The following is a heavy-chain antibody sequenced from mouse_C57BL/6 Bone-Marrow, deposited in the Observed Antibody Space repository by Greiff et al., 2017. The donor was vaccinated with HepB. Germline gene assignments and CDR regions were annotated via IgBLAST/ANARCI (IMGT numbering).Heavy chain of an antibody. CDR1: GYTFTDYN. Sequence: EVQLQQSGPELVKPGASVKMSCKASGYTFTDYNMHWVKQSHGKSLEWMGYINPNNGGTSYNQKFKGKATLTVNKSSSTAYMELRSLTSEDSAVYYCARPDYSNFLFDYWGQGTTLTVSS. CDR3: ARPDYSNFLFDY. D-gene: IGHD2-5*01. J-gene: IGHJ2*01. V-gene: IGHV1-22*01. CDR2: INPNNGGT.